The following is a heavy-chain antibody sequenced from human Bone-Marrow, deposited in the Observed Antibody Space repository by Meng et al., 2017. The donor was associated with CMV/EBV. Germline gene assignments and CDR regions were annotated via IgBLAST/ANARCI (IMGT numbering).Heavy chain of an antibody. V-gene: IGHV1-2*02. CDR1: GYTFIAHY. J-gene: IGHJ3*02. CDR2: INPNSGGT. Sequence: ASVKVSCKASGYTFIAHYIHWFRQAPGQGLEWMGWINPNSGGTNYAQKFQGRVTMTRDTSISTAYMELSRLRSDDTAVYYCARPYCSSTSCPPEDDAFDIWGQGTMVTVSS. CDR3: ARPYCSSTSCPPEDDAFDI. D-gene: IGHD2-2*01.